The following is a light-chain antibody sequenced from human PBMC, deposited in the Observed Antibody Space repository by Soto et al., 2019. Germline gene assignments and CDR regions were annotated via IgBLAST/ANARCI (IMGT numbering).Light chain of an antibody. V-gene: IGLV1-40*01. CDR3: QSYDSSLSGYVV. J-gene: IGLJ2*01. CDR2: GNS. CDR1: SSNIGAGYD. Sequence: QSVLTQPPSVSGAPGQRVTISCTGSSSNIGAGYDVHWYQQLPGTAPKLLIYGNSNRPSGVPDRFSGSKSGTSASLAITGLQAEDEADCYCQSYDSSLSGYVVLGGGTKLTVL.